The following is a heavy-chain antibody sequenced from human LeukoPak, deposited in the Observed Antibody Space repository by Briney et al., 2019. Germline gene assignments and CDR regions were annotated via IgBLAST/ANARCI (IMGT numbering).Heavy chain of an antibody. Sequence: GGSLRLSCAVSGRIFSDHYIAWVRQAPGKGLEWVGRSRNKAQSFTIHYAASVKGRFTISRDDSKNSLYLQMDSLKTEDTAVYYCARPPYAGSYSIDYWGQRTLVTVSS. D-gene: IGHD1-26*01. CDR2: SRNKAQSFTI. V-gene: IGHV3-72*01. CDR3: ARPPYAGSYSIDY. J-gene: IGHJ4*02. CDR1: GRIFSDHY.